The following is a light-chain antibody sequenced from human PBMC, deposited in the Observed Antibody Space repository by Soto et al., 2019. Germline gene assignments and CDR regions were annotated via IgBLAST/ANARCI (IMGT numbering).Light chain of an antibody. J-gene: IGKJ1*01. CDR3: QQYDNWPWT. V-gene: IGKV3-15*01. CDR1: QSVSSSY. Sequence: EIVMTQSPATLSLSPGEIATLSCRASQSVSSSYLAWYQQKPGQAPRLLIYGASRRATGFPARFSGSGSGTDFTLTISSLQSEDFAVYYCQQYDNWPWTCGKGTKVDIK. CDR2: GAS.